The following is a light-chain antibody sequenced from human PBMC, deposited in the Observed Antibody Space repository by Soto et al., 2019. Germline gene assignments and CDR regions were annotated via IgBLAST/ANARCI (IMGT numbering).Light chain of an antibody. Sequence: SYELTQPPSVSVAPGQMASITCGGDNIGSKSVHWYQQKPGQAPVLVVHDDSDRPSGIPERFSGSNSGNTATLTISKVEDGDEADYYCQVWDISSDHPYVFGTGTKVT. V-gene: IGLV3-21*02. J-gene: IGLJ1*01. CDR3: QVWDISSDHPYV. CDR2: DDS. CDR1: NIGSKS.